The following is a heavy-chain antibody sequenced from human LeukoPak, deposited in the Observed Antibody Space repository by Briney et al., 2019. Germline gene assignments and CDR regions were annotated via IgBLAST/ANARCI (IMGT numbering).Heavy chain of an antibody. D-gene: IGHD2-15*01. Sequence: ASVKVSCKASGYTFTSYGVSWVRQAPGQGLEWMGWISAYNGNTNYAQKLQGRVTMTTDRSASTVYMELSSLRADDTAVYYCARTCRGGTCYVIYWGQGTLVTVSS. J-gene: IGHJ4*02. CDR3: ARTCRGGTCYVIY. CDR2: ISAYNGNT. V-gene: IGHV1-18*01. CDR1: GYTFTSYG.